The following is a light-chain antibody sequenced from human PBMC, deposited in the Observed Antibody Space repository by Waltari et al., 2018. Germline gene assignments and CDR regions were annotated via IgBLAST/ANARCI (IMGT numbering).Light chain of an antibody. CDR1: SSNIGSNV. CDR2: TNN. V-gene: IGLV1-44*01. CDR3: AAWDHSLNGPV. Sequence: QSVLTQPPSASGTPGQRVTISCSGGSSNIGSNVVNWYQQFPGTAPKLLIYTNNRRPPGVPDRFSGSKSGTSASLAISGLQSEDEADYYCAAWDHSLNGPVFGGGTKLTVL. J-gene: IGLJ2*01.